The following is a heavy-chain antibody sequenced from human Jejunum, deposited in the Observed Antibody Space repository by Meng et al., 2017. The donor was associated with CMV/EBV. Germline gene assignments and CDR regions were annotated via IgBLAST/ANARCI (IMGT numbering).Heavy chain of an antibody. D-gene: IGHD6-19*01. J-gene: IGHJ4*02. CDR1: GDSVTSSGYY. CDR2: MYYSEST. CDR3: ISGYSSATFDY. V-gene: IGHV4-39*07. Sequence: VAGDSVTSSGYYWGWIRRPPGQGLEWIGRMYYSESTYYSPSLKSRVTISVDTSKNQFSLKVRSVTAADTAVYYCISGYSSATFDYWGQGTLVTVSS.